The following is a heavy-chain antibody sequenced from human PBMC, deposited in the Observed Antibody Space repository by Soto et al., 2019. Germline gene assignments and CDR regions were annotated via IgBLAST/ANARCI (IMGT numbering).Heavy chain of an antibody. J-gene: IGHJ5*02. V-gene: IGHV4-31*03. CDR2: IYYSGST. Sequence: SETLSLTCTVSGGSISSGGYYWSWIRQHPGKGLEWIGYIYYSGSTYYNPSLKSRVTISVDTSKNQFSLKLSSVTAADTAVYYCARASGIVVVPAATHNWFDPWGQGTLATVSS. CDR3: ARASGIVVVPAATHNWFDP. CDR1: GGSISSGGYY. D-gene: IGHD2-2*01.